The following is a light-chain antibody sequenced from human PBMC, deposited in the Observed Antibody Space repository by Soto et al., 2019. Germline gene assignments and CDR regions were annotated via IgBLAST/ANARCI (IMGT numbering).Light chain of an antibody. J-gene: IGKJ1*01. V-gene: IGKV3-20*01. CDR3: QQYGNSPWT. CDR1: ESVSSGY. CDR2: GAS. Sequence: EIVLTQSPGTLSLFPGERATLSCRASESVSSGYLAWYQQKPGQAPRLLIYGASSRATGIPDRFSGDGSGTDFTLTISRLEPEDFAVYSCQQYGNSPWTFGQGTKVEI.